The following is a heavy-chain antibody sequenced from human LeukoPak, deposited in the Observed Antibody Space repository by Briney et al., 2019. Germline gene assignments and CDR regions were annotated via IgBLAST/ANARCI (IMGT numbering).Heavy chain of an antibody. Sequence: GGSQRLSCAASGFTFSSYAMSWVRQAPGKGLEWVSAISGSGGSTYYADSVKGRFTISRDNSKNTLYLQMNSLRAEDTAVYYCANLYDFWSGYPLDYWGQGTLVTVSS. D-gene: IGHD3-3*01. CDR1: GFTFSSYA. V-gene: IGHV3-23*01. CDR3: ANLYDFWSGYPLDY. CDR2: ISGSGGST. J-gene: IGHJ4*02.